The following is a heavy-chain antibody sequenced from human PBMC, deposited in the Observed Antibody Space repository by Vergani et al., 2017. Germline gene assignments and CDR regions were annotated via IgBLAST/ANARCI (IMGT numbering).Heavy chain of an antibody. CDR1: GGSISSYY. CDR2: IYYSGST. Sequence: QVQLQESGPGLVKPSETLSLTCTVSGGSISSYYWSWIRQPPGKGLEWIGYIYYSGSTNYNPSLKSRVTISVDTSKNQFSLKLSSVTAADTAVYYCAIDLRGYGYNLGWFDPWGQGTLVTVSS. V-gene: IGHV4-59*01. D-gene: IGHD5-18*01. CDR3: AIDLRGYGYNLGWFDP. J-gene: IGHJ5*02.